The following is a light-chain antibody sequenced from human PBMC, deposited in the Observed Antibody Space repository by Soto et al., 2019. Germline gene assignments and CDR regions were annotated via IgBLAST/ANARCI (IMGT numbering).Light chain of an antibody. Sequence: EIVLTQSPGTRSLSPGERATLSCRASQSLSSNYLAWYQQRPGQALMLLIYGASSRSTGIPDRFSGSGSGTDFTITISRLETEDFAVYYCQQYGSFVRTFVQGLKPVIK. CDR1: QSLSSNY. J-gene: IGKJ2*01. CDR2: GAS. V-gene: IGKV3-20*01. CDR3: QQYGSFVRT.